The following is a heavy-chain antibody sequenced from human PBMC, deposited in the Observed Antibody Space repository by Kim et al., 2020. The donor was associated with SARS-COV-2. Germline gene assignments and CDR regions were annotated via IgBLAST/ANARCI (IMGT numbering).Heavy chain of an antibody. D-gene: IGHD2-15*01. V-gene: IGHV3-30*04. Sequence: GGSLRLSCAASGFTFSSYAMHWVRQAPGKGLEWVAVISYDGSNKYYADSVKGRFTISRYNSKNTLYLQMNSLRAEDTAVYYCARGEVVRFVFTAPLYYY. J-gene: IGHJ6*01. CDR1: GFTFSSYA. CDR3: ARGEVVRFVFTAPLYYY. CDR2: ISYDGSNK.